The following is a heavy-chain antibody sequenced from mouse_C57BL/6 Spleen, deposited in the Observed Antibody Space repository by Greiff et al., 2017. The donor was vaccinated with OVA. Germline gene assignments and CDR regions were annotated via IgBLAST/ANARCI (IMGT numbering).Heavy chain of an antibody. CDR1: GFTFSDYG. CDR2: ISSGSSTI. CDR3: ARQDYYGSSPHWYFDV. Sequence: EVQGVESGGGLVKPGGSLKLSCAASGFTFSDYGMHWVRQAPEKGLEWVAYISSGSSTIYYADTVKGRFTISRDNAKNTLFLQMTSLRSEDTAMYYCARQDYYGSSPHWYFDVWGTGTTVTGSS. D-gene: IGHD1-1*01. V-gene: IGHV5-17*01. J-gene: IGHJ1*03.